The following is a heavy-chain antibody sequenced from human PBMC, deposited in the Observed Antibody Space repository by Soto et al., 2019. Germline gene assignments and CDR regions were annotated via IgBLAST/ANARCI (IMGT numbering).Heavy chain of an antibody. J-gene: IGHJ3*02. CDR1: GFSFNSYA. Sequence: PGGSLRLSCVASGFSFNSYAMNWVRLAPGKGPEWVATISATGYYIYYADSVKGRFIISRDNARKSLFLQMNSLGAEDTAVYYCVRDFSRIVGATADAFDIWGQGTTVTV. D-gene: IGHD1-26*01. CDR3: VRDFSRIVGATADAFDI. V-gene: IGHV3-21*01. CDR2: ISATGYYI.